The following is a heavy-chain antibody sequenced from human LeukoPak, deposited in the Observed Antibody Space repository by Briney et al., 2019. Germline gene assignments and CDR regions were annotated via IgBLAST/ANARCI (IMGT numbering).Heavy chain of an antibody. V-gene: IGHV3-43*02. J-gene: IGHJ3*02. CDR3: AKDRIMAYLDTADAFDI. D-gene: IGHD5-18*01. CDR2: ISGDGDGT. Sequence: PGGSLRLSCAASGFTFDDYAMHWVRQAPGKGLEWVSLISGDGDGTYYSDSVKGRFTISRDNSKNSLYLQMNSLRTEGSALYYCAKDRIMAYLDTADAFDICGQGTMVTVSS. CDR1: GFTFDDYA.